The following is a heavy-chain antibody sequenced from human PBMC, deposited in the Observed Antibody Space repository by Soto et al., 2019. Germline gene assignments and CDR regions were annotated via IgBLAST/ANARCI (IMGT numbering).Heavy chain of an antibody. D-gene: IGHD3-16*01. CDR1: GYTFSDFD. J-gene: IGHJ6*02. Sequence: QAHLEQSGAAVKRPGASVKVSCKASGYTFSDFDINWLRQAAGQGPEWMGWMNAKSGDTFSAQRLQGKFNMTWDTSLSTAYMEVGSLTSDDAAIYYCARGNPFNYAGFDVWGQGTTVAVSS. CDR3: ARGNPFNYAGFDV. CDR2: MNAKSGDT. V-gene: IGHV1-8*01.